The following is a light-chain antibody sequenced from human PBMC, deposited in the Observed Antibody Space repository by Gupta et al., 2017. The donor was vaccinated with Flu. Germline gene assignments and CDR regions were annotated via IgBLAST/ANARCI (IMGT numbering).Light chain of an antibody. V-gene: IGKV3-11*01. J-gene: IGKJ1*01. CDR3: QQRSNWPPWT. CDR1: QSVSSY. Sequence: EIVLTQSPATLSLSPGERATLFCRASQSVSSYLAWYQQKPGQAPRLLIYDASNRATGIPARFSGSGSWTDFTLTISSLEPEDFAVYYCQQRSNWPPWTFGQGTKVEIK. CDR2: DAS.